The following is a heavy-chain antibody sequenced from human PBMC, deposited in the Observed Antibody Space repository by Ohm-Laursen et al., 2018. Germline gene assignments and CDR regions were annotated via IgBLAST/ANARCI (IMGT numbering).Heavy chain of an antibody. J-gene: IGHJ4*02. Sequence: SLRLSCTASGFTFSIYTMHWVRQAPGKGLEYVSAISSNGGTTYYANPVKGRFTISRDNSKNTLYLQMGSLRAEDMAVYYCARDRGMQLIDYWGQGTLVTVSS. CDR2: ISSNGGTT. V-gene: IGHV3-64*01. CDR3: ARDRGMQLIDY. D-gene: IGHD6-6*01. CDR1: GFTFSIYT.